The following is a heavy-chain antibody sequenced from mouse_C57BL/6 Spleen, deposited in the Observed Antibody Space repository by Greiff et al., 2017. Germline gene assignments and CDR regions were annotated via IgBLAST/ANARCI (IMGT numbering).Heavy chain of an antibody. CDR3: TGMPITTVVYCDY. J-gene: IGHJ2*01. CDR2: IDPETGGT. D-gene: IGHD1-1*01. Sequence: QVQLQQSGAELVRPGASVTLSCKASGYTFTDYEMHWVKQTPVHGLEWIGAIDPETGGTAYNQKFKGKAILTADKSSSTAYMELRSLTSEDSAVYYCTGMPITTVVYCDYWGQGTTLTVSS. V-gene: IGHV1-15*01. CDR1: GYTFTDYE.